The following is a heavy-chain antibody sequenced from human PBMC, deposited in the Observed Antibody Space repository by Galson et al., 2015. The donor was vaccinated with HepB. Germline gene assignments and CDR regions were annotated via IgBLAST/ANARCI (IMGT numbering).Heavy chain of an antibody. D-gene: IGHD2-2*01. CDR2: ISSSSSTI. CDR1: GFTFSSYS. CDR3: ARDAVPDIVVVPSIPDY. Sequence: SLRLSCAASGFTFSSYSMNWVRQAPGKGLEWVSYISSSSSTIYYADSVKGRFTISRDNAKNSLYLQMNSLRAEDTAVYYCARDAVPDIVVVPSIPDYWGQGTLVTVSS. V-gene: IGHV3-48*01. J-gene: IGHJ4*02.